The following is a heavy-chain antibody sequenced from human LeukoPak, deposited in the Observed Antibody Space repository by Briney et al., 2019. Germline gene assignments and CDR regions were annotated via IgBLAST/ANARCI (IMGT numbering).Heavy chain of an antibody. J-gene: IGHJ4*02. D-gene: IGHD5-12*01. CDR1: AGSVSSGGNY. CDR2: LYYTGTT. V-gene: IGHV4-31*03. Sequence: SQTLSLTCTVTAGSVSSGGNYWSWIRQHPGKGLEWIGYLYYTGTTYYNPSLKSRITISVDTSKTQFSLRLSSVTAADTAVYYCARVGRWLQSGFDYWGQGTLVTVSS. CDR3: ARVGRWLQSGFDY.